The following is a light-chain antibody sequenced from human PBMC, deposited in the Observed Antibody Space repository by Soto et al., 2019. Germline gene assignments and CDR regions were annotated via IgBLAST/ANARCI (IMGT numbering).Light chain of an antibody. J-gene: IGKJ1*01. CDR1: HIISSW. Sequence: DIQMTQSPSTLSASVGDRVTITCRASHIISSWLAWYQQKPGKAPKLLIYDASSLQTGVPSRFSGSGSGTEFTLTISSLQPDDFATYYCQQYNTYSTFGQGTKVDIK. CDR2: DAS. CDR3: QQYNTYST. V-gene: IGKV1-5*01.